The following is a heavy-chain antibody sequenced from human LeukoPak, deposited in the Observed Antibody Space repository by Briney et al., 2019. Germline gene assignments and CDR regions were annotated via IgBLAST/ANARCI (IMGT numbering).Heavy chain of an antibody. J-gene: IGHJ4*02. V-gene: IGHV4-38-2*02. Sequence: SETLSLTCTVSGYSITSGYYWGWIRQPPGKGLEWIGNIYHSGSTYYSPSLKSRVTISVDTSKNQFSLRLNSVTAADTAVYYCAREWAYWGQGTLVTVSS. CDR3: AREWAY. CDR1: GYSITSGYY. CDR2: IYHSGST.